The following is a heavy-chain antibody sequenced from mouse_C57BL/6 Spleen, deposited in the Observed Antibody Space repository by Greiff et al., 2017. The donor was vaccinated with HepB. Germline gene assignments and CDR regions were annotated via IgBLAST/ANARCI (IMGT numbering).Heavy chain of an antibody. CDR1: GFTFSDYY. D-gene: IGHD1-1*01. J-gene: IGHJ1*03. CDR3: ARLNYYYGIYWYFDV. Sequence: EVQLVESGGGLVQPGGSLKLSCAASGFTFSDYYMYWVRQTPEKRLEWVAYISNGGGSTYYPDTVKGRFTISRDNAKNTLYLQMSRLKSEDTAMYYCARLNYYYGIYWYFDVWGTGTTVTVSS. CDR2: ISNGGGST. V-gene: IGHV5-12*01.